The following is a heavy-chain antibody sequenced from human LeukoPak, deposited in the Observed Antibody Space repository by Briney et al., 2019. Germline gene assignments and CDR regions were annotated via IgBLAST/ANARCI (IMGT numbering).Heavy chain of an antibody. J-gene: IGHJ4*02. CDR2: INHSGST. CDR3: ARGWRDFWSGKLDY. Sequence: PSETLSLTCAVYGGSFSGYYWSWIRQPPGKGLEWIGEINHSGSTNYNPSLKSRVTISVDTSKNQFSLKLSSVTAADTAVYYCARGWRDFWSGKLDYWGQGTLVTVSS. V-gene: IGHV4-34*01. D-gene: IGHD3-3*01. CDR1: GGSFSGYY.